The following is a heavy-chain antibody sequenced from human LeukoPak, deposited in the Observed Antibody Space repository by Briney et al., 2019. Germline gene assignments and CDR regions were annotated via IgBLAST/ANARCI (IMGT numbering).Heavy chain of an antibody. J-gene: IGHJ4*02. CDR1: GFTFTDYY. D-gene: IGHD6-19*01. CDR2: IGSSASIE. CDR3: ARETVAGTFDF. V-gene: IGHV3-11*01. Sequence: PGGSLRLPCVSSGFTFTDYYMSWIRHAPGKGLEWVSDIGSSASIESYGDSVRGRFTVSRDNSKNSLFLQMNSLRAEDTAVYYCARETVAGTFDFWGQGTLVTVSS.